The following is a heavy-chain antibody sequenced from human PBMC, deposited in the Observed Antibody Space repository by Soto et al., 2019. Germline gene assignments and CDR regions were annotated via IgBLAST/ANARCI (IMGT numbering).Heavy chain of an antibody. J-gene: IGHJ4*02. V-gene: IGHV4-4*02. CDR2: IYHSGST. Sequence: SETLSLTCAVSGDSISSDKWWSWIRQPPGKGLQWIGEIYHSGSTKYNPSLKSRVIISVDKSKNQFSLKLSSVTDADAAVYYCARGETQQQRDYWGQGTLVT. CDR3: ARGETQQQRDY. CDR1: GDSISSDKW. D-gene: IGHD6-13*01.